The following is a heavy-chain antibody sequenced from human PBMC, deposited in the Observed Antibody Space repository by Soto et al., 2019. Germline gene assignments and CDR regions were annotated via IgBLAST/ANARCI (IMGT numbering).Heavy chain of an antibody. CDR2: ISYDGSNK. CDR3: ASSGPRLYGDAIHFGVFDY. Sequence: ESGGGVVQPGRSLRLSCAASGFTFSSYAMHWVRQAPGKGLEWVAVISYDGSNKYYADSVKGRFTISRDNSKNTLYLQMNSLRAEDTAVYYCASSGPRLYGDAIHFGVFDYWGQGTLVTVSS. CDR1: GFTFSSYA. J-gene: IGHJ4*02. V-gene: IGHV3-30-3*01. D-gene: IGHD4-17*01.